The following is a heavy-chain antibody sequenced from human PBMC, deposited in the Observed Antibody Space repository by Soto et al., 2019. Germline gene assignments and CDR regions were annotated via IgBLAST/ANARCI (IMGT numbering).Heavy chain of an antibody. CDR2: ISGSGGST. CDR1: GVTFSSYA. Sequence: GGSLRLSCAASGVTFSSYAMSWVRQAPGKGLEWVSAISGSGGSTYYADSVKGRFTISRDNSKNTLYLQMNSLRAEDTAVYYCAKAIAVAGQTFDYWGQGTLVTVSS. CDR3: AKAIAVAGQTFDY. V-gene: IGHV3-23*01. J-gene: IGHJ4*02. D-gene: IGHD6-19*01.